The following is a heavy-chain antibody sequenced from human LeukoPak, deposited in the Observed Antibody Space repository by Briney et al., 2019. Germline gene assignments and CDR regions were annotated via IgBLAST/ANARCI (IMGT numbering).Heavy chain of an antibody. Sequence: PSETLSLTCAVYGGSFSGYYWSWIRQPPGKGLEWIGYIYYSGSTNYNPSLKSRVTISVDTSKNQFSLKLSSVTAADTAVYYCARRGSGSYYGTFDYWGQGTLVTVSS. CDR3: ARRGSGSYYGTFDY. J-gene: IGHJ4*02. V-gene: IGHV4-59*01. D-gene: IGHD4-17*01. CDR2: IYYSGST. CDR1: GGSFSGYY.